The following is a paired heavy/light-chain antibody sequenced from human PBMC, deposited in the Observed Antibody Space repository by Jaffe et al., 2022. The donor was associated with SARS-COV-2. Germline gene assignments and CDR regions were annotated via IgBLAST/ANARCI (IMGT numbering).Light chain of an antibody. CDR2: ENN. CDR3: GTWDNSLGVI. CDR1: SSNIGNNY. V-gene: IGLV1-51*02. J-gene: IGLJ2*01. Sequence: QSVLTQPPSVSAAPGQKVTISCSGSSSNIGNNYVSWYQLVPGTAPKLLIFENNKRPSGIPGRFSGSRSGTSATLGITGLQTGDEADYYCGTWDNSLGVIFGGGTKLTVL.
Heavy chain of an antibody. V-gene: IGHV4-59*01. CDR1: GGSISSYY. CDR2: IFKSGST. Sequence: QVQLQESGPGLVKPSETLSLTCTVSGGSISSYYWSWIRQPPGKGLEWIGYIFKSGSTNYNPSLKSRVTMSVDTSKNQFSLKVTSVTAADAAVYYCARTLYSTNWFYFELWGQGTLVTVSS. CDR3: ARTLYSTNWFYFEL. D-gene: IGHD6-13*01. J-gene: IGHJ4*02.